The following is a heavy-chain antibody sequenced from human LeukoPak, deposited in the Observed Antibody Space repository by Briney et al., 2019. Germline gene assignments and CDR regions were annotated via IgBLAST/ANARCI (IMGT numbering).Heavy chain of an antibody. CDR3: ARDPHGYNSYFDY. V-gene: IGHV3-53*01. J-gene: IGHJ4*02. CDR2: IYTDGST. D-gene: IGHD5-24*01. CDR1: GFIVISNY. Sequence: PGGSLRLSCAASGFIVISNYMNWVRQTPGKGLEWVSVIYTDGSTYYADSVKGRFTISRDISRNTVHLQMNSLRAGDTAVYYCARDPHGYNSYFDYWGQGTLVTVSS.